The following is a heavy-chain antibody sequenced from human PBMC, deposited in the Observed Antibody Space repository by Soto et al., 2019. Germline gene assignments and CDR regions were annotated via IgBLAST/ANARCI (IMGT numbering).Heavy chain of an antibody. CDR3: ARGRDYDILTGPTIDAFDI. J-gene: IGHJ3*02. V-gene: IGHV3-21*01. CDR2: ISSSSSYI. Sequence: GGSLRLSCAASGFTFSSYSMNWVRQAPGKGLEWVSSISSSSSYIYYADSVKGRFTISRDNAKNSLYLQMNSLRAEDTAVYYCARGRDYDILTGPTIDAFDIWGQGTMVTVSS. D-gene: IGHD3-9*01. CDR1: GFTFSSYS.